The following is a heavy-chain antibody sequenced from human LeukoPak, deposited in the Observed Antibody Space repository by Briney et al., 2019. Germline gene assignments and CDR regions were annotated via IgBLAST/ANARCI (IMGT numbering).Heavy chain of an antibody. CDR3: ALLGSSALAY. CDR2: IYRSGTT. CDR1: GDSPSYFY. Sequence: SETLSLTCTVSGDSPSYFYNWIRQPAGKGLEWIGRIYRSGTTYYNHSLTSRVAMSVDTSKKQYSLKLRSVTATETGLYFCALLGSSALAYWGQGALVTVSS. V-gene: IGHV4-4*07. D-gene: IGHD3-22*01. J-gene: IGHJ4*02.